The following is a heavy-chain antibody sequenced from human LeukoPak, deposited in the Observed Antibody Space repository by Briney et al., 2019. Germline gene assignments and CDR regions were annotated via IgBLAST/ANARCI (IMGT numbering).Heavy chain of an antibody. V-gene: IGHV1-2*02. CDR1: GYSFTWCY. CDR2: INPNSGGT. D-gene: IGHD1-1*01. CDR3: ARVSWNDY. J-gene: IGHJ4*02. Sequence: ASVKVSCKASGYSFTWCYMHWVRQAPGQGLEWMGWINPNSGGTNYAQKFQGRVTMTRDTSISTVYMELSSLRFDDTAVYYCARVSWNDYWGQGTLVTVSS.